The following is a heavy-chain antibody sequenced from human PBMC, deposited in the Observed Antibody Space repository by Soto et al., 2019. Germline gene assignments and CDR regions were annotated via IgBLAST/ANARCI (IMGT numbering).Heavy chain of an antibody. CDR2: INSDATST. D-gene: IGHD3-3*01. CDR1: VFTFSSCW. V-gene: IGHV3-74*01. Sequence: GESLKISCAASVFTFSSCWMHWVRQAPGKGLVWVSRINSDATSTSYADSVKGRFSISRDNAKNTLYLQMNSLRAEDTAVYYCARSYDFRAGPLFWGRGTLVTVSS. J-gene: IGHJ4*02. CDR3: ARSYDFRAGPLF.